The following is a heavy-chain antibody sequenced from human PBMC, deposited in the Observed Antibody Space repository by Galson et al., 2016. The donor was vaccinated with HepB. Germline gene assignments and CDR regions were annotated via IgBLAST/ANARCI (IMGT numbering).Heavy chain of an antibody. Sequence: SLRLSCAASGFSFRTYGMHWVRQPPGKGLEWVASILYDGTNKYYVDSMKGRFTISRDNSQNTVYLQMNSLRGEDTAVYYCAKDRGSSGWRNWFDPWGQGTLVTVSS. CDR2: ILYDGTNK. CDR3: AKDRGSSGWRNWFDP. CDR1: GFSFRTYG. J-gene: IGHJ5*02. V-gene: IGHV3-30*18. D-gene: IGHD6-19*01.